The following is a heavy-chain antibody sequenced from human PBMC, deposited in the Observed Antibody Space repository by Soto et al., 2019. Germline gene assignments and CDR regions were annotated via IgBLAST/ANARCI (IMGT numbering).Heavy chain of an antibody. J-gene: IGHJ6*02. CDR1: GFTFSRYA. Sequence: GGSLRLSCSAAGFTFSRYAIHWVRQAPGKGLEYVSGISDNGGSTYYAGSVKGRFTISTDNSKNTLYLQMSSPRTEDTAVWYCAKDGGYSYGPYYYCGMDVWGPGTTVTVSS. V-gene: IGHV3-64D*06. CDR3: AKDGGYSYGPYYYCGMDV. CDR2: ISDNGGST. D-gene: IGHD5-18*01.